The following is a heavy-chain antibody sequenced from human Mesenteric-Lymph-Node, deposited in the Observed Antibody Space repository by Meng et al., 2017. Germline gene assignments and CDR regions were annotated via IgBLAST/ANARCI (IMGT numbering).Heavy chain of an antibody. CDR2: IKQDGSEK. D-gene: IGHD5-12*01. CDR1: GFTFSSYW. V-gene: IGHV3-7*01. J-gene: IGHJ4*02. CDR3: ARGYSGYDWGY. Sequence: GESLKISCAASGFTFSSYWMSWVRQAPGKGLEWVANIKQDGSEKYYVDSVKGRFTISRDNAKNSLYLQMNSLRAEDTAVYYCARGYSGYDWGYWGQGTLGTVSS.